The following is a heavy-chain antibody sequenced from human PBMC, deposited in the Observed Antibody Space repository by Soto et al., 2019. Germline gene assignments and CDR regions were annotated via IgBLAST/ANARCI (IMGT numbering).Heavy chain of an antibody. D-gene: IGHD2-15*01. Sequence: PSETLSLTCTVSGGSIISGYWSWIRQPPGKGLEWIGYISYSGNTNYNPSLKSRVTMSVDTPKNQFSLRLSSVTTADTAAYYCAGLRGYAGSPIDYWGQGTLVTVSS. CDR1: GGSIISGY. V-gene: IGHV4-59*01. J-gene: IGHJ4*02. CDR2: ISYSGNT. CDR3: AGLRGYAGSPIDY.